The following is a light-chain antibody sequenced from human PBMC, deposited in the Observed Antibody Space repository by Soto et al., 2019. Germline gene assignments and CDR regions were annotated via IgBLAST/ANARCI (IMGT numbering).Light chain of an antibody. CDR2: ATS. CDR3: QQSYSVPYT. Sequence: DLQMTQSPSSLSASLGDRVTITCRASQSISGFLNWYQHKPGKAPKLLIYATSNLQNGVPSRFSGGGSATDFTLTIGNLQPEDFASYYCQQSYSVPYTFGQGTRLEIK. V-gene: IGKV1-39*01. CDR1: QSISGF. J-gene: IGKJ2*01.